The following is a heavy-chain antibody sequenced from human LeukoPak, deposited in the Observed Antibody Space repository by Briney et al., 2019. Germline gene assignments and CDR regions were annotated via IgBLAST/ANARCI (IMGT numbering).Heavy chain of an antibody. V-gene: IGHV4-59*01. CDR3: ARVLMTTDAFDI. CDR2: IYYSGST. Sequence: SETLSLTCTVSGGSISSYYWSWIRQPPGKGLEWIGYIYYSGSTNYNPSLKSRATISVGTSKNQFSLKLSSVTAADTAVYYCARVLMTTDAFDIWGQGTMVTVSS. D-gene: IGHD4-11*01. CDR1: GGSISSYY. J-gene: IGHJ3*02.